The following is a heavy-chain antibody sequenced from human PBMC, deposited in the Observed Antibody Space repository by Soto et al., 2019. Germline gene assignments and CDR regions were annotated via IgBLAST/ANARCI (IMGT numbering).Heavy chain of an antibody. V-gene: IGHV1-3*01. CDR2: INAGNGKS. J-gene: IGHJ4*02. D-gene: IGHD6-19*01. CDR1: GYTFTSYA. Sequence: QVQLVQSGAEGKKPGASVKVSCKASGYTFTSYAMHWVRQAPGQRLAWMGWINAGNGKSKYSQKFQGRVTITRDTAASTAYMELSRLRSEDTAVYYCAREQLEGYSSGWEPFEHWGQGTLVTVSS. CDR3: AREQLEGYSSGWEPFEH.